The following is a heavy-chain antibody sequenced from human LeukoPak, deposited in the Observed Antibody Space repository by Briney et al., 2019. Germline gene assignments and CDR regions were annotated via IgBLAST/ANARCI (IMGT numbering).Heavy chain of an antibody. J-gene: IGHJ4*02. CDR1: GVCSSSDT. Sequence: PGGSLRLSCVASGVCSSSDTMSRVRQAPGQGLEWVSAISGRGGSQYYADSVKGRFTISRDNSKNTLYLQMNSLRAGYGNVYFGAKVLYFESSKTRYFDFWGQGTLDTVSS. V-gene: IGHV3-23*01. CDR3: AKVLYFESSKTRYFDF. CDR2: ISGRGGSQ. D-gene: IGHD3-22*01.